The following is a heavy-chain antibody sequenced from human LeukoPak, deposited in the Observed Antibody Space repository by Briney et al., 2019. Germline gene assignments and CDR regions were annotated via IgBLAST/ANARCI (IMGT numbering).Heavy chain of an antibody. Sequence: SETLSLTCTVSGGSISSYYWSWIRQPPGKGLEWIGYIYYSGSTYYNPSLKSRVTISVDTSKNQFSLKLSSVTAADTAVYYCARHGGIAAAAAGGWFDPWGQGTLVTVSS. V-gene: IGHV4-59*08. D-gene: IGHD6-13*01. CDR2: IYYSGST. J-gene: IGHJ5*02. CDR3: ARHGGIAAAAAGGWFDP. CDR1: GGSISSYY.